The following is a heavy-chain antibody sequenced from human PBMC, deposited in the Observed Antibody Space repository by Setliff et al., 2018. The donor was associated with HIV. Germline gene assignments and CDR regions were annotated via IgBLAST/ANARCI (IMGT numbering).Heavy chain of an antibody. V-gene: IGHV4-4*09. CDR1: GDSISSYS. D-gene: IGHD2-21*02. CDR2: VYASGET. Sequence: TLSLTCTVSGDSISSYSWNWIRQPPGRGLEWIGYVYASGETNYNPSLKSRVTMSTDTSRNQFFLNLNYATAADTAVYYCATDPDGGNSDGWGQGTLVTVS. CDR3: ATDPDGGNSDG. J-gene: IGHJ4*02.